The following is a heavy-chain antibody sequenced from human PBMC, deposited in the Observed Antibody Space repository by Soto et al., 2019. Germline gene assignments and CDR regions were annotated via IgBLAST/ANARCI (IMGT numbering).Heavy chain of an antibody. CDR3: AKVIAAAGTGYWFDP. J-gene: IGHJ5*02. CDR1: GFTFSSYA. Sequence: EVQLLESGGGLVQPGGSLRLSCAASGFTFSSYAMSWVRQAPGKGLEWVSAISGSGGSTYYADSVKGRFTISRDNSKSTLYLQINSLRAEDTAGYYCAKVIAAAGTGYWFDPWGQGTLVTVSS. CDR2: ISGSGGST. V-gene: IGHV3-23*01. D-gene: IGHD6-13*01.